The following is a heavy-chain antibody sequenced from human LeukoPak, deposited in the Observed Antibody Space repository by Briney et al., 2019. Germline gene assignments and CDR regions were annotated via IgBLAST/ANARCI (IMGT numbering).Heavy chain of an antibody. CDR1: GGSISSFY. J-gene: IGHJ4*02. CDR2: IYYSGST. Sequence: SETLSLTCTVSGGSISSFYWSWIRQPPGKGLEWIGYIYYSGSTNYNPSLKSRVTISVDTSKNQFSLKLSSVTAADTAVYYCARGGSYRSFDYWGQGTLVTVSS. CDR3: ARGGSYRSFDY. D-gene: IGHD3-16*02. V-gene: IGHV4-59*01.